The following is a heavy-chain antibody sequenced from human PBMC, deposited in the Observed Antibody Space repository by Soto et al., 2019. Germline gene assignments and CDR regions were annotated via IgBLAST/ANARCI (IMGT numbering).Heavy chain of an antibody. CDR1: GGTFSSYT. Sequence: QVQLVQSGAEVKKPGSSVKVSCKASGGTFSSYTISWVRQAPGQGLEWMGRIIPILGIANYAQKFQGRVTITADKATSTADMELSSLRTEDTAVYYCARASGYCSSTSCPGGYYYYYYMDVWGKGTTVTVSS. D-gene: IGHD2-2*03. J-gene: IGHJ6*03. CDR2: IIPILGIA. V-gene: IGHV1-69*02. CDR3: ARASGYCSSTSCPGGYYYYYYMDV.